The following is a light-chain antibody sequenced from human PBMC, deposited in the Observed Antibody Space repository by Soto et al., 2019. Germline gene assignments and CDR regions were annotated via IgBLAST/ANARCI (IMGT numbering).Light chain of an antibody. J-gene: IGKJ1*01. CDR1: QSLIHSDGSTY. CDR3: MQGTHWPWT. V-gene: IGKV2-30*02. Sequence: DVVMTQSPLSLPVTLGQPASISCRSSQSLIHSDGSTYLNWFQQRPGQSPRRLIYEVSDRDSGVLDRFSGSGSGTDFTVKISRVEAEDVGVYYCMQGTHWPWTFGQGTEVEIK. CDR2: EVS.